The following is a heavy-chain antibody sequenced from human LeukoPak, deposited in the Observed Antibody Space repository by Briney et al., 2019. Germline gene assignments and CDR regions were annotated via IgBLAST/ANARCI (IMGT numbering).Heavy chain of an antibody. CDR1: GGSISSYY. CDR3: AREPCYYGSGSYFEH. J-gene: IGHJ5*02. Sequence: PSETLSLTCTVSGGSISSYYWSWIRQPAGKGLEWIGRIYTSGSTNYNPSLKSRVTMSVDTSKNQFSLKLSSVTAADTAVYYCAREPCYYGSGSYFEHWGQGTLVTVSS. D-gene: IGHD3-10*01. V-gene: IGHV4-4*07. CDR2: IYTSGST.